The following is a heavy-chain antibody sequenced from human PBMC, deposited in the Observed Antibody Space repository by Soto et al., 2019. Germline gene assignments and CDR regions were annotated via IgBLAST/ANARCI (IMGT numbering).Heavy chain of an antibody. D-gene: IGHD6-19*01. Sequence: QVQLVESGGGVVQPGRSLRLSCAASGFTFSSYGMHWVRQAPGKGLECVAVIWYDGSNKYYADSVKGRFTISRDNSKNTLYLQMNSLRAEDTAVYYCARGVAGSHGMDVWGQGTTVTVSS. J-gene: IGHJ6*02. CDR1: GFTFSSYG. CDR3: ARGVAGSHGMDV. V-gene: IGHV3-33*01. CDR2: IWYDGSNK.